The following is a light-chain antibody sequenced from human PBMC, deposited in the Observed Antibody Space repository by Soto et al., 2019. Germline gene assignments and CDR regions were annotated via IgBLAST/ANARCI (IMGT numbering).Light chain of an antibody. CDR2: GAS. CDR3: QQYGSSPTWT. V-gene: IGKV3-20*01. CDR1: QSVSSSY. Sequence: EIGLTQSPGTLSLSTGERATLSCRASQSVSSSYLAWYQQKPGQAPRLLIYGASSRATGIPDRFSGSGSGTDFTLTISRLEPEDFAVYYCQQYGSSPTWTFGQRTKVAIK. J-gene: IGKJ1*01.